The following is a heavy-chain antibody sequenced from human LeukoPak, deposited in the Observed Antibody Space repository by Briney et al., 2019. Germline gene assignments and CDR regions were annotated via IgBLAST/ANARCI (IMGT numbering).Heavy chain of an antibody. Sequence: PSETLSLTCAVYGGSFSGYYWSWLRQPPGKGLEWIGEINHSASTNYNPSLKSRVTISVDTSKNQFPLRLSSVTAADTAVYYCARVVVAAPLDYWGQGTLVTVSS. V-gene: IGHV4-34*01. CDR1: GGSFSGYY. J-gene: IGHJ4*02. CDR3: ARVVVAAPLDY. D-gene: IGHD6-13*01. CDR2: INHSAST.